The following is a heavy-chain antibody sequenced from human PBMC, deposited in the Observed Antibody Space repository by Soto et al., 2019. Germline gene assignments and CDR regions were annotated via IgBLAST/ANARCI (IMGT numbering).Heavy chain of an antibody. D-gene: IGHD2-2*01. CDR1: GYTFTSYG. V-gene: IGHV1-2*04. CDR3: ARQRVVPAAPWYYYGMDV. J-gene: IGHJ6*02. Sequence: GASVKVSCKASGYTFTSYGISWVRQAPGQGLEWMGWINPNSGGTNYAQKFQGWVTMTRDTSISTAYMELSRLRSDDTAVYYCARQRVVPAAPWYYYGMDVWGQGTTVTVSS. CDR2: INPNSGGT.